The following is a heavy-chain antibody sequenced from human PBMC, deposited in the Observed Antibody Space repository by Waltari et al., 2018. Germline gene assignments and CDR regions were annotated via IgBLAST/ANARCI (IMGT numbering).Heavy chain of an antibody. J-gene: IGHJ6*02. CDR2: SSPFLGTA. Sequence: QVQLVQSGAEVKKPGSSVKVSCKASGGTFSSYAISWVRQAPGQGLEWMGGSSPFLGTANYAQKFEGRVTITADESTSTAYMELSSLRSEDTAVYYWAGRQRFGEFIYGMDVWGQGTTVTVSS. V-gene: IGHV1-69*01. CDR3: AGRQRFGEFIYGMDV. D-gene: IGHD3-10*01. CDR1: GGTFSSYA.